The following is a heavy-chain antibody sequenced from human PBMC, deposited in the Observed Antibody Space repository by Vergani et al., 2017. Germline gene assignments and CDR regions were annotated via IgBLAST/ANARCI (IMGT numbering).Heavy chain of an antibody. Sequence: QLQLQESGPGLVKPSETLSLTCTVSGGSISSSSYYWGWIRQPPGKGLEWIGSIYYSGSTYYNPSLKSRVTISVDTSKNQFSLKLGSVTAADTAVYYCARVGSSSGYYYYMDVWGKGTTVTVSS. V-gene: IGHV4-39*07. D-gene: IGHD6-6*01. J-gene: IGHJ6*03. CDR1: GGSISSSSYY. CDR3: ARVGSSSGYYYYMDV. CDR2: IYYSGST.